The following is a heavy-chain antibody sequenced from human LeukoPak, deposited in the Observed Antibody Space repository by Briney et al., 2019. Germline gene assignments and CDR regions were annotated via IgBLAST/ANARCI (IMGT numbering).Heavy chain of an antibody. CDR2: LSGSGGST. J-gene: IGHJ4*02. CDR1: GFSFSSYA. Sequence: GGSLRLSCVFSGFSFSSYAMSCVRQAPGKGLEWDSSLSGSGGSTYYADSVKGRFTIYRDNSKNTLYLQMNSLRVEDTPVYYCAKDPHTGYSFAYWGQGTLVTVSS. CDR3: AKDPHTGYSFAY. V-gene: IGHV3-23*01. D-gene: IGHD5-18*01.